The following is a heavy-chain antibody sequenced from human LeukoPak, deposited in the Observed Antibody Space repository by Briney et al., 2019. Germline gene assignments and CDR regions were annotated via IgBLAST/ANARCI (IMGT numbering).Heavy chain of an antibody. CDR1: GYIFTGYH. CDR2: INPNTGGT. D-gene: IGHD3-22*01. V-gene: IGHV1-2*02. CDR3: AKDVYWYDSSGYAVDY. Sequence: ASVKVSCKASGYIFTGYHMHWLRQAPGQGLEWMGWINPNTGGTYYAQNFQGRVTMTRDTSFSTAYMELSRLASDGTAIYYCAKDVYWYDSSGYAVDYWGQGTLVTVSS. J-gene: IGHJ4*02.